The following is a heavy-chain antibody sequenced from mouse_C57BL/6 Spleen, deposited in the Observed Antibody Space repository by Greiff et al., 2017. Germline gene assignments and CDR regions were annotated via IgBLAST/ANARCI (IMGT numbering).Heavy chain of an antibody. CDR3: ARYPYDYDWFAY. J-gene: IGHJ3*01. V-gene: IGHV1-80*01. D-gene: IGHD2-4*01. CDR2: IYPGDGDT. Sequence: QVQLQQSGAELVKPGASVKISCKASGYAFSSYWMNWVKQRPGKGLEWIGQIYPGDGDTNYNGKFKGKATLSADKSSSTAYMQLSSLTSADSAVYFCARYPYDYDWFAYWGQGTLVTVSA. CDR1: GYAFSSYW.